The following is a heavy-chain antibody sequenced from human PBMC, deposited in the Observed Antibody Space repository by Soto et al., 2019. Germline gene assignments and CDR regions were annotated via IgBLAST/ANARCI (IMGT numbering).Heavy chain of an antibody. Sequence: QVQLQQWGAGLLKPSETLSLTCAVYGGSFSGYYWSWIRQPPGKGLEWIGEINHSGSTNYNPSLISRVTISVDTSKNQFSLKLSSVTAADTAVYYCARGRIQLWPDYYYYGMDVWGQGTTVTVSS. CDR3: ARGRIQLWPDYYYYGMDV. CDR1: GGSFSGYY. J-gene: IGHJ6*02. V-gene: IGHV4-34*01. CDR2: INHSGST. D-gene: IGHD5-18*01.